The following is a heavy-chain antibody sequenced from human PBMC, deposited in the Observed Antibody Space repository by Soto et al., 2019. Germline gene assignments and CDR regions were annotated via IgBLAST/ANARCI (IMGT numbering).Heavy chain of an antibody. D-gene: IGHD3-22*01. J-gene: IGHJ5*02. Sequence: SETLSLTCTVSGGSISSYYWSWIRQPAGKGLEWIGRIYTSGSTNYNPSLKSRVTMSVDTSKNQFSLKLSSVTAADTAVYYCAREGYYYDSSGYLNWFDPWGQGTLVTVSS. CDR2: IYTSGST. CDR1: GGSISSYY. CDR3: AREGYYYDSSGYLNWFDP. V-gene: IGHV4-4*07.